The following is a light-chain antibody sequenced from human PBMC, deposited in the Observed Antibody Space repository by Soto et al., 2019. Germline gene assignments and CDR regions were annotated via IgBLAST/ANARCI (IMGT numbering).Light chain of an antibody. CDR2: EAS. J-gene: IGKJ1*01. V-gene: IGKV3-20*01. CDR3: QQYGTSST. Sequence: EIVLTQSPATLSVSPGESASLSCRASQTVRSDYLAWYRQSPGQPPRLLLFEASSRAPGIPDRLSGSGSGTDFTLTIRRLEPEDFAVYYCQQYGTSSTFGQGTKVDIK. CDR1: QTVRSDY.